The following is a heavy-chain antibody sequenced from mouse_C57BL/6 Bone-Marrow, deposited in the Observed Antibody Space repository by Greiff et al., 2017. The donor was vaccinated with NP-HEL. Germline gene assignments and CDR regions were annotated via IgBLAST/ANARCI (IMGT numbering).Heavy chain of an antibody. CDR1: GFNIKDDY. D-gene: IGHD2-4*01. J-gene: IGHJ3*01. V-gene: IGHV14-4*01. CDR3: TTWGDYDRIAY. Sequence: EVQVVESGAELVRPGASVKLSCTASGFNIKDDYMHLVKQRPEQGLEWIGWIDPENGDTEYASKFQGKSTITADTSSNTAYLQLSSLTSEDTAVYYCTTWGDYDRIAYWGQGTLVTVSA. CDR2: IDPENGDT.